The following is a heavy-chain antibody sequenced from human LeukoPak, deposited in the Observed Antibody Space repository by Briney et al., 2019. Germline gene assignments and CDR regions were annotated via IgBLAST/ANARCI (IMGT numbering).Heavy chain of an antibody. CDR2: ISGSVGST. J-gene: IGHJ4*02. Sequence: PGGSLRLSCAASGFTFSSYAMSWVRQAPGKGLEWVSGISGSVGSTYYADSVQGRFTVSRDNSKNTLYLKVNSLRAEDRAVYYCAKDVTWVQLCLDYWGQGTLVTVSS. CDR3: AKDVTWVQLCLDY. V-gene: IGHV3-23*01. CDR1: GFTFSSYA. D-gene: IGHD5-18*01.